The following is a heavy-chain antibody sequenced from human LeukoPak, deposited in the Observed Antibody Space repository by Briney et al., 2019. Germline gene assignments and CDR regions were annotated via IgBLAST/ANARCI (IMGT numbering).Heavy chain of an antibody. D-gene: IGHD3-3*01. Sequence: GGSLRLSCAASGFTFSSYSMNWVRQAPGKGLEWVSYISSSSSTIYYADSVKGRFTISRDNAKNSLYLQMNSLRAEDTAVYYCARVDFREAFDIWGQGTMVTVSS. CDR3: ARVDFREAFDI. CDR1: GFTFSSYS. CDR2: ISSSSSTI. V-gene: IGHV3-48*01. J-gene: IGHJ3*02.